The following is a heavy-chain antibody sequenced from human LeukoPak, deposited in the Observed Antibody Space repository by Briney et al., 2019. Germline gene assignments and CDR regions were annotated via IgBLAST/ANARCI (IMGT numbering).Heavy chain of an antibody. D-gene: IGHD3-16*01. J-gene: IGHJ6*02. V-gene: IGHV1-8*01. CDR1: GYTCTSYD. CDR2: MNPNSGNT. CDR3: ARGRGKIHYYYGMDV. Sequence: GASVKVSCKASGYTCTSYDINWVRQATGQGLEWMGWMNPNSGNTGYAQKFQGRVTMTRNTSISTAYMELSSLRSEDTAVYYCARGRGKIHYYYGMDVWGQGTTVTVSS.